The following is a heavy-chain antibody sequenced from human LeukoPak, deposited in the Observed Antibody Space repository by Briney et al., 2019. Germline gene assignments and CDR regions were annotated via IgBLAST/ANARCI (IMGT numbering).Heavy chain of an antibody. CDR2: ISAYNGNT. CDR1: GHTLTNYA. Sequence: ASVKVSCKASGHTLTNYAITWVRQAPGQGLEWMGWISAYNGNTNYAQKLQGRVTMTTDTSTSTAYMELRSLRSDDTAVYYCARGPRILADGSYYFDYWGQGTLVTVSS. V-gene: IGHV1-18*01. J-gene: IGHJ4*02. D-gene: IGHD3-3*02. CDR3: ARGPRILADGSYYFDY.